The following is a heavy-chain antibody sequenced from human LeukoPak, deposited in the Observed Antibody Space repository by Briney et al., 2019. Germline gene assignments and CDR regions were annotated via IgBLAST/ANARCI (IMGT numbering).Heavy chain of an antibody. CDR1: GFTFSTYG. D-gene: IGHD2-15*01. CDR2: IRYDGSSE. CDR3: ARYCSGGSCYMGLI. V-gene: IGHV3-33*01. J-gene: IGHJ4*02. Sequence: GGSLRLSCAAPGFTFSTYGTHWVRQAPGKGLEWVAVIRYDGSSEYYADSVKGRFIISRDNSKNTLYLQMNSLRAEDTAVYYCARYCSGGSCYMGLIWGQGTLVTVSS.